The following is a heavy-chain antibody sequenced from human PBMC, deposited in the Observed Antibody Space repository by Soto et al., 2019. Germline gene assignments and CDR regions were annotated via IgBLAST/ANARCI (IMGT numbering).Heavy chain of an antibody. CDR1: GGHFDRFA. CDR3: ARGEDDYGDFGSMDV. CDR2: IIPFLSAT. Sequence: QVQLVQSGAEVKKPGSSVKVFCRASGGHFDRFALSWLRQAHGQGLEWMGGIIPFLSATTYAHKFQGRVTITADESANTLYLELRSLTSDDTAVYYCARGEDDYGDFGSMDVWGQGTSVTVSS. V-gene: IGHV1-69*01. J-gene: IGHJ6*02. D-gene: IGHD4-17*01.